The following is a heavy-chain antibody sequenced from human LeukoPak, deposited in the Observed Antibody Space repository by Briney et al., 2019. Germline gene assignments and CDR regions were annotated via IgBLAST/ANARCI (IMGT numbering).Heavy chain of an antibody. V-gene: IGHV3-30*04. Sequence: PGGSLRLSCAASGFTFSSYAMHWVRQAPGKGLEWVAVISYDGSNKYYADSAKGRFTISRDNSKNTLYLQMNSLRAEDTAVYYCARDGISSSWYNWFDPWGQGTLVTVSS. J-gene: IGHJ5*02. CDR1: GFTFSSYA. D-gene: IGHD6-13*01. CDR2: ISYDGSNK. CDR3: ARDGISSSWYNWFDP.